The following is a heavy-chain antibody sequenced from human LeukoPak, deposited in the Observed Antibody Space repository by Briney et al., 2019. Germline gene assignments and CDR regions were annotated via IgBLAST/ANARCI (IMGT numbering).Heavy chain of an antibody. D-gene: IGHD6-13*01. Sequence: SGGSLRLSCAASGFTFSSYGMHWVRQAPGKGLEWVAFIRYDGSNKYYADSVKGRFTISRDNAKNSLYLQMNSLRAEDTAVYYCARVDSSSWTIYYYYYMDVWGKGTTVTVSS. CDR1: GFTFSSYG. CDR3: ARVDSSSWTIYYYYYMDV. V-gene: IGHV3-30*02. J-gene: IGHJ6*03. CDR2: IRYDGSNK.